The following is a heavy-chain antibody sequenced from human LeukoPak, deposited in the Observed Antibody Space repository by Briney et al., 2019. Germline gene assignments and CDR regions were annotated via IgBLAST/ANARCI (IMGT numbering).Heavy chain of an antibody. CDR1: GGSISSYY. Sequence: SETLSLTCTVSGGSISSYYWSWIRQPPGKGLEWIGYIYYSGSTNYNPSLKSRVTISVDTSKNQFSLKLSSVTAADTAVYYCAREVRDGYNYFDYWGQGTLVTVSS. CDR2: IYYSGST. D-gene: IGHD5-24*01. CDR3: AREVRDGYNYFDY. V-gene: IGHV4-59*12. J-gene: IGHJ4*02.